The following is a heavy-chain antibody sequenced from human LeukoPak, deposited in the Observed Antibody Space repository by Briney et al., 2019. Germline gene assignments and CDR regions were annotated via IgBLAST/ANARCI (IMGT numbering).Heavy chain of an antibody. V-gene: IGHV3-23*01. CDR1: GFTFSSYA. J-gene: IGHJ4*02. CDR3: AKEALLAATYYFDY. Sequence: GGSLRLSCAASGFTFSSYAISWVRQAPGKGLEWVSAISGSGGTTFYADSVKGRFTISRDNSKTTLYLQMNSLRADDTAVYYCAKEALLAATYYFDYWGQGTLVTVSS. CDR2: ISGSGGTT. D-gene: IGHD2-15*01.